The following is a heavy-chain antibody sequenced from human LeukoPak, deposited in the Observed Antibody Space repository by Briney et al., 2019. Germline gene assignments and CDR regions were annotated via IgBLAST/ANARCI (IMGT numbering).Heavy chain of an antibody. V-gene: IGHV3-7*01. Sequence: PGGSLRLSCAASGFTFSSYWMSWVRQAPGKGQEWVANIKQDGSEKYYVDSVKGRFTISRDNAKNSLYLQMNSLRAEDTAVYYCARDQYCGGDCYSWASLAFDIWGQGTMVTVSS. CDR2: IKQDGSEK. J-gene: IGHJ3*02. D-gene: IGHD2-21*02. CDR3: ARDQYCGGDCYSWASLAFDI. CDR1: GFTFSSYW.